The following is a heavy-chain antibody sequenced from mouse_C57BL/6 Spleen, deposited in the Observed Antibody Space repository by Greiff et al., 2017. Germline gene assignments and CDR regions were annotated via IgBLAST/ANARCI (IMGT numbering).Heavy chain of an antibody. CDR1: GYTFTDYN. V-gene: IGHV1-18*01. Sequence: LMESGPELVKPGASVKIPCKASGYTFTDYNMDWVKQSHGKSLEWIGDINPNNGGTIYNQKFKGKATLTVDKSSSTAYMELRSLTSEDTAVYYCARSYYYDYDVDAMDYWGQGTSVTVSS. J-gene: IGHJ4*01. CDR3: ARSYYYDYDVDAMDY. D-gene: IGHD2-4*01. CDR2: INPNNGGT.